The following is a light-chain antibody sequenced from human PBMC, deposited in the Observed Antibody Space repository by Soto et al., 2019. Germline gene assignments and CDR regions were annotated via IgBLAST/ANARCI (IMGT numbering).Light chain of an antibody. J-gene: IGKJ2*01. Sequence: DIVMTQSPDSLAVSLGERATINCKCSQSVLYSSNNKNYLAWYQQKPGQPPKLLIYWASTRESGVPDRFSGSGAGTDFTLTISSLQAEDVAVYYCQQYYSFLYTFGQGTNLEIK. CDR3: QQYYSFLYT. V-gene: IGKV4-1*01. CDR1: QSVLYSSNNKNY. CDR2: WAS.